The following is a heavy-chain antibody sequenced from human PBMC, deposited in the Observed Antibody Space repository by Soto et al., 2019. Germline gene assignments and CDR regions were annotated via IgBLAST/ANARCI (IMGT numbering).Heavy chain of an antibody. CDR2: ISSSSSYI. D-gene: IGHD2-15*01. J-gene: IGHJ6*03. CDR1: GFTFSSYS. V-gene: IGHV3-21*01. Sequence: EVQLVESGGGLVKPGGSLRLSCAASGFTFSSYSMNWVRQAPGKGLEWVSSISSSSSYIYYADSVKGRFTISRDNAKNSLYLQMNSLRAEDTAVYYCARLDFVVVNTNMGYYYYMDVWGKGTTVTVSS. CDR3: ARLDFVVVNTNMGYYYYMDV.